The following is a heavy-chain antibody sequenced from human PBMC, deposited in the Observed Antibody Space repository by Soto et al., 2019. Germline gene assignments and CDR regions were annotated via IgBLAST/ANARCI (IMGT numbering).Heavy chain of an antibody. CDR3: AKVPLNHGGWSPDAFDI. CDR1: GFTFSSYA. J-gene: IGHJ3*02. Sequence: EVQLLESGGGLVQPGGSLRLSCAASGFTFSSYAMSWVRQAPGKGLEWVSAISGSGGSTYYADSVKGRFTISRDNSKNTLYLQMNSLRAEDTAVYYCAKVPLNHGGWSPDAFDIWGQGTMVTVSS. D-gene: IGHD6-19*01. V-gene: IGHV3-23*01. CDR2: ISGSGGST.